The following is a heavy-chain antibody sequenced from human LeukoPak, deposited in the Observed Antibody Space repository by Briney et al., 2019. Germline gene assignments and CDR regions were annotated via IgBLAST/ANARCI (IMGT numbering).Heavy chain of an antibody. CDR3: AREHGGYSNVPFDY. D-gene: IGHD5-18*01. V-gene: IGHV3-30-3*01. CDR1: GFTFSSCV. Sequence: GRSLRLSCAASGFTFSSCVMHWVRQAPGKGLEWVAVISYDGGNEYYADSVKGRFTISRDNSKNTLYLEMNSLRAEDTAVYYCAREHGGYSNVPFDYWGQGTLVTVSS. CDR2: ISYDGGNE. J-gene: IGHJ4*02.